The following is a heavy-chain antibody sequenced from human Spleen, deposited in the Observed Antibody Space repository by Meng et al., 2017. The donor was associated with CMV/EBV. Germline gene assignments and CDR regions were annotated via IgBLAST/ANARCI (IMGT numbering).Heavy chain of an antibody. CDR2: IIPILGIA. V-gene: IGHV1-69*10. J-gene: IGHJ4*02. D-gene: IGHD1-26*01. Sequence: SVKVSCKASGGTFSSDVISWVRQAPGQGLEWMGGIIPILGIANYAQKFQGRVTMTRDTSISTAYLELSRLRSDDTAVYYCARDRPKWELPVDYWGQGTLVTVSS. CDR1: GGTFSSDV. CDR3: ARDRPKWELPVDY.